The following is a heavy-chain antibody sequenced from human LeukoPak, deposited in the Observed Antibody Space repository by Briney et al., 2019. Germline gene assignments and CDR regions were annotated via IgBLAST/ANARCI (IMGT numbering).Heavy chain of an antibody. CDR2: ISGSGGST. V-gene: IGHV3-23*01. CDR3: AKPRAYYYDSGGY. CDR1: GFTFSSYA. D-gene: IGHD3-22*01. Sequence: GGSLRLSCAASGFTFSSYAMSWVRQAPGKGLDWVSAISGSGGSTYYADSVKGRFTISRDNSKNTLYLQMNSLRAEDTAVYYCAKPRAYYYDSGGYWGQGTLVTVSS. J-gene: IGHJ4*02.